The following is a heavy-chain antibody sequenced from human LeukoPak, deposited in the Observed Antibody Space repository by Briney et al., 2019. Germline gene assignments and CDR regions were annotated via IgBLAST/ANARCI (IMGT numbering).Heavy chain of an antibody. Sequence: PGGSLRLSCAASGFTFSDHYMDWVRQAPVKGLEWVGRIRNKANSYTKEYAASVNGRFTISRDDSKNSLYLQMNSLKTEDKAVYYCARVRGVTNNWFAPWGQGTLVTVSS. CDR1: GFTFSDHY. D-gene: IGHD3-10*01. CDR3: ARVRGVTNNWFAP. J-gene: IGHJ5*02. CDR2: IRNKANSYTK. V-gene: IGHV3-72*01.